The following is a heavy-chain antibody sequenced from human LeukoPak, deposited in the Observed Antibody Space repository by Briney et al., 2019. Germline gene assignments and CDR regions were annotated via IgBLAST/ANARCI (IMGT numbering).Heavy chain of an antibody. J-gene: IGHJ3*02. D-gene: IGHD6-13*01. Sequence: SETLSLTCTVSGGSISSYYWSWIRQPPGKGLEWIGEINHSGSTNYNPSLKSRVTISVDTSKNQFSLKLSSVTAADTAVYYCARPSRLRRAAAGKSAAFDIWGQGTMVTVSS. CDR2: INHSGST. V-gene: IGHV4-34*01. CDR3: ARPSRLRRAAAGKSAAFDI. CDR1: GGSISSYY.